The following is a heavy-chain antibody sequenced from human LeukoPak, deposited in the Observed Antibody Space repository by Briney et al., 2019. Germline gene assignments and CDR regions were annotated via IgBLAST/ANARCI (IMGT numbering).Heavy chain of an antibody. Sequence: PSETLSLTCTVXGGSIXXXXXXXXXXPXXXXXEWIGYIHSSGNTNXXXAXXXRVTXXXXTXXXQFSLKVTSVTAADTAVYYCAGHLYSATYYYWGQGTLVTISS. CDR2: IHSSGNT. D-gene: IGHD1-26*01. V-gene: IGHV4-59*08. CDR3: AGHLYSATYYY. J-gene: IGHJ4*02. CDR1: GGSIXXXX.